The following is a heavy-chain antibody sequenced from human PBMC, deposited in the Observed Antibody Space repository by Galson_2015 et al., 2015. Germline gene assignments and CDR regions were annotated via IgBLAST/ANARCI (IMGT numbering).Heavy chain of an antibody. D-gene: IGHD2-8*01. J-gene: IGHJ4*02. Sequence: TLSLTCTVSGGSISSGGYYWSWIRQHPGKGLEWIGYIYYSGSTYYNPSLKSRVTISVDTSKNQFSLKLSSVTAADTAVYYCARVGVSYRNVDYWGQGTLVTVSS. CDR1: GGSISSGGYY. V-gene: IGHV4-31*03. CDR3: ARVGVSYRNVDY. CDR2: IYYSGST.